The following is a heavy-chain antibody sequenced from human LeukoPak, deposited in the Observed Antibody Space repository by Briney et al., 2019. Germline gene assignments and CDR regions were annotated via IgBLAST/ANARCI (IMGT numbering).Heavy chain of an antibody. CDR1: GFTFSSNG. D-gene: IGHD6-19*01. CDR3: ARAEKIAVAGMGYYFDY. V-gene: IGHV3-33*01. J-gene: IGHJ4*02. Sequence: GGSLRLSCVASGFTFSSNGMHWVRQAPGKGLEWVAVIWYDGSNKYYADSVKGRFTISKDNSKNTLYLQMNSLRAEDTAVYYCARAEKIAVAGMGYYFDYWGQGTLVTVSS. CDR2: IWYDGSNK.